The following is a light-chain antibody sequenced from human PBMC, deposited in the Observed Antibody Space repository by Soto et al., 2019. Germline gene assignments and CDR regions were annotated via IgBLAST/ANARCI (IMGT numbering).Light chain of an antibody. J-gene: IGLJ3*02. Sequence: QSVLTQSPSASASLGASVKLTCSLSSRHSDYAIAWHQQHPEKGLRYLMKVDSDGSHNQGDGIPDRFSGSSSGAERYLTISSLQSEDEADYYCQTWGTGIRVFGGGTKLTVL. CDR1: SRHSDYA. V-gene: IGLV4-69*01. CDR3: QTWGTGIRV. CDR2: VDSDGSH.